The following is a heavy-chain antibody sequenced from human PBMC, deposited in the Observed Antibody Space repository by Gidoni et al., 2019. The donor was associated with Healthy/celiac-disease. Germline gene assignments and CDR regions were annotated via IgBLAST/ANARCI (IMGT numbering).Heavy chain of an antibody. CDR2: IRSKAYGGTT. Sequence: EVQLVESGGGLVQPGRSLRLSCTASGFTFGDYAMSWFRQAPGKGLELVGFIRSKAYGGTTEYAASVKGRFTISRDDSKSIAYLQMNSLKTEDTAVYYCTRGWGIVVVTAIFDYWGQGTLVTVSS. CDR1: GFTFGDYA. J-gene: IGHJ4*02. CDR3: TRGWGIVVVTAIFDY. D-gene: IGHD2-21*02. V-gene: IGHV3-49*03.